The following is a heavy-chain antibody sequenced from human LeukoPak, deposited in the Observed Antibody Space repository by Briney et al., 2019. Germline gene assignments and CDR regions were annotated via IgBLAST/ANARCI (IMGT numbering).Heavy chain of an antibody. J-gene: IGHJ5*02. Sequence: SETLSLTCTVSGDSMSSSSDYWGFIRQPPGKGLEWIGSVYYSGSAYHNPSLENRVTISLDTSKKQFSLKLSSVTAADTAVYYCARQASLSDFGVVISNWFDPWGQGTLVTASS. CDR2: VYYSGSA. V-gene: IGHV4-39*07. CDR1: GDSMSSSSDY. D-gene: IGHD3-3*01. CDR3: ARQASLSDFGVVISNWFDP.